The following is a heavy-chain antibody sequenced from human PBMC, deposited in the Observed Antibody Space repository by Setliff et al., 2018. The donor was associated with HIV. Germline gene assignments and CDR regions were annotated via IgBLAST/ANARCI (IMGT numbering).Heavy chain of an antibody. Sequence: PGGSLRLSCVASGFTFSTYSMNWVRQAPGKGLEWVSYIRSSSRTIYYADSVKGRFTISRDNGHNSLFLQMNSLRAEDTAVYYCAKNLYRSGWSPLDYWGQGTLVTVSS. J-gene: IGHJ4*02. D-gene: IGHD6-13*01. CDR3: AKNLYRSGWSPLDY. CDR2: IRSSSRTI. CDR1: GFTFSTYS. V-gene: IGHV3-48*04.